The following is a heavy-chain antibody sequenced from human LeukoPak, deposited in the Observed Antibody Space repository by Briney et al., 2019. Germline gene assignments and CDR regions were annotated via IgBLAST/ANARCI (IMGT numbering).Heavy chain of an antibody. J-gene: IGHJ4*02. CDR2: IFHGGST. CDR3: AGEGDYWHRFDY. CDR1: GASISSYY. V-gene: IGHV4-59*01. Sequence: SETLSLTCTVSGASISSYYWTWIRQPPGKGLEWIGNIFHGGSTNYNPSLKSRVTISVEASKNQFSLRLSSVTAADTAVYYCAGEGDYWHRFDYWGRGTLVTVSS. D-gene: IGHD4-17*01.